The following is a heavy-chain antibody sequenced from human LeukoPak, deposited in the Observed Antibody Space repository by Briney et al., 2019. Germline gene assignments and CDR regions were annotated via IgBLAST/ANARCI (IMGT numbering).Heavy chain of an antibody. CDR2: IYSSGST. CDR1: GFTVSSNY. Sequence: GGSLRLSCAASGFTVSSNYMSWVRQAPGKGLDWVSIIYSSGSTYYADSVKGRFTISRDNSKNTLYLQMNSLRAEDTAVYYCARDYVWGSYRYTTYWGQGTLVTVSS. V-gene: IGHV3-53*01. J-gene: IGHJ4*02. D-gene: IGHD3-16*02. CDR3: ARDYVWGSYRYTTY.